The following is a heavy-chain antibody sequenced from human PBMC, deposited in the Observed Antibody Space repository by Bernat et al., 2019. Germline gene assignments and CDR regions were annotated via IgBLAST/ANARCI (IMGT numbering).Heavy chain of an antibody. CDR1: GFPLSEYE. J-gene: IGHJ4*02. Sequence: EVQLVESGGGLVQPGGSLRLSCAASGFPLSEYEMSWFRQVPGKGLEWVSDISTSWRTIYYTNPVKGRVTISRDTAKNSVDLQINSLRAEDKASYYCERVGRVADIDYWGQGTLVAVSS. D-gene: IGHD6-19*01. CDR3: ERVGRVADIDY. CDR2: ISTSWRTI. V-gene: IGHV3-48*03.